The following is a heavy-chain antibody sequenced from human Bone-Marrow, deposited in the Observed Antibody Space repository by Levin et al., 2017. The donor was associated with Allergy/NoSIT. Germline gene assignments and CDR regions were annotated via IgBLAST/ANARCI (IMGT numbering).Heavy chain of an antibody. CDR2: IYPGDSDT. CDR1: GFSFTSYW. V-gene: IGHV5-51*01. J-gene: IGHJ4*02. CDR3: ARLERGSGSHYKF. D-gene: IGHD3-10*01. Sequence: GESLKISCKVSGFSFTSYWVAWVRQMPGKGLEWMGIIYPGDSDTRYSPSFQGQATISADKSISVAYLQWTSLKASDTATYYCARLERGSGSHYKFWGQGTLVTVSS.